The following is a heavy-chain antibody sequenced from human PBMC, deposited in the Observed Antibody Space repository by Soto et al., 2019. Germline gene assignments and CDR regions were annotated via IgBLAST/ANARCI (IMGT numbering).Heavy chain of an antibody. CDR2: IIPIFGTA. J-gene: IGHJ4*02. CDR1: GGTFSSYA. CDR3: ARVKVIGVGMLGQLDY. V-gene: IGHV1-69*01. D-gene: IGHD2-8*01. Sequence: QVQLVQSGAEVKKPGSSVKVSCKASGGTFSSYAISWVRQAPGQGLEWMGGIIPIFGTANYAQKFQGRVTITADEATSTAYMELSSLRSEDTAVYYCARVKVIGVGMLGQLDYWGQGTLVTVSS.